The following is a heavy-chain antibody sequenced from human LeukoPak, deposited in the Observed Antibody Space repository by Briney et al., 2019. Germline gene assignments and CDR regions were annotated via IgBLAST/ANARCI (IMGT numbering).Heavy chain of an antibody. V-gene: IGHV4-59*01. Sequence: SETLSLTCTVSGGSISSYYWSWIRQPPGKGLEWIGCVGYSGDMKYNRSLKSRVTISIDTSKNQFSLKLNSVTAADTAVYYCARDLGDSRGADYWGQGTLVTVSS. J-gene: IGHJ4*02. D-gene: IGHD3-22*01. CDR2: VGYSGDM. CDR3: ARDLGDSRGADY. CDR1: GGSISSYY.